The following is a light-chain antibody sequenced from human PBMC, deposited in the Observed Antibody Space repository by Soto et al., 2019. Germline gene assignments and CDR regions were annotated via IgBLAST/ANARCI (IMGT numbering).Light chain of an antibody. Sequence: QSVLTQPASVSGSPGQSITISCTGTSSDVGGYNYVSWYQQHPGKAPKLMIYDVSNRTSGVSNRFSGSKSGNTASLTISGLQAEDEADYYCCSYTSSSTPVVFGGGTKLTVL. CDR2: DVS. CDR1: SSDVGGYNY. J-gene: IGLJ2*01. V-gene: IGLV2-14*03. CDR3: CSYTSSSTPVV.